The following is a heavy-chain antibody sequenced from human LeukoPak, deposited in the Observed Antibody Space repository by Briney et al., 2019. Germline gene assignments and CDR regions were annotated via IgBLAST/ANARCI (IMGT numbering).Heavy chain of an antibody. Sequence: SETLSLTCTVSGGSISSYYWSWIRQPPGKGLEWIGRIYYTGSTNYNPSLKSRVTISVDTSKNQFSLKLSSVTAADTAVYYCAREGSGGAFDIWGQGTMVTVSS. J-gene: IGHJ3*02. CDR1: GGSISSYY. D-gene: IGHD3-10*01. V-gene: IGHV4-59*01. CDR3: AREGSGGAFDI. CDR2: IYYTGST.